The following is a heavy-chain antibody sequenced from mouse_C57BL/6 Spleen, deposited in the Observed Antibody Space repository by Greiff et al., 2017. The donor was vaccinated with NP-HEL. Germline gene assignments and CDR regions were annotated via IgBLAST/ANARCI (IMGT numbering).Heavy chain of an antibody. Sequence: DVQLQESGPGLVKPSQSLSLTCSVTGYSITSGYYWNWIRQFPGNKQEWMGYISYDGSNNYIQSLKNRIPITLDTSKNLFFLKLNSVSTEYTATYYCARDYYDSSNFDYWGQGTTLTVSS. V-gene: IGHV3-6*01. CDR3: ARDYYDSSNFDY. CDR2: ISYDGSN. CDR1: GYSITSGYY. J-gene: IGHJ2*01. D-gene: IGHD1-1*01.